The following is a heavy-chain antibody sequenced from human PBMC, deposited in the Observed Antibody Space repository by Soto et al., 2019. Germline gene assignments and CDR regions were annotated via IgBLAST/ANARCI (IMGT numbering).Heavy chain of an antibody. CDR2: IFSDNER. V-gene: IGHV2-26*01. J-gene: IGHJ6*02. D-gene: IGHD4-17*01. Sequence: SGPTLVNPTETLTLTCTVSGFSLTTGKMGVSWIRQPPGKALEWLAHIFSDNERSHSTSLQGRLTISKDTSGSQVVLSMTNVDPVDTATYYCARMNVDSYQFYYAMDVWGQGTTVTVSS. CDR3: ARMNVDSYQFYYAMDV. CDR1: GFSLTTGKMG.